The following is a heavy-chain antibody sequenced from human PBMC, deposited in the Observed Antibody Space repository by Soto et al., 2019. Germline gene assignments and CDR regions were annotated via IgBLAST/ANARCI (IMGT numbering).Heavy chain of an antibody. CDR1: GLTFSSYG. CDR2: IWYDGSNK. V-gene: IGHV3-33*01. CDR3: AREMSGSFGY. Sequence: PGGSPRLSCAASGLTFSSYGMHWVRQAPGKGLEWVAVIWYDGSNKYYADSVKGRFTISRDNSKNTLYLQMNSLRAEDTAVYYCAREMSGSFGYWGQGTLVTVSS. D-gene: IGHD3-3*01. J-gene: IGHJ4*02.